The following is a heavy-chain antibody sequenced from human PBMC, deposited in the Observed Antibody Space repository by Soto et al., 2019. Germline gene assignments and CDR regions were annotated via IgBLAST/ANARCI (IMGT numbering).Heavy chain of an antibody. CDR3: ARQLPVGATSWFDP. J-gene: IGHJ5*02. CDR2: LYYGGST. D-gene: IGHD1-26*01. V-gene: IGHV4-39*01. CDR1: GGSINSDDSF. Sequence: ETLSLTCSVSGGSINSDDSFWDWVRQSPGKGLEWIGSLYYGGSTFYNPSLKSRVTISLDTSKNQFSLRLTSVTAADTAIYYCARQLPVGATSWFDPWGQGTLVTVSS.